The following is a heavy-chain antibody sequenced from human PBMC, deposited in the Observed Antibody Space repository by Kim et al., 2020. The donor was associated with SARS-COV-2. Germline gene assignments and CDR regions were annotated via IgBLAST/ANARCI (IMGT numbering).Heavy chain of an antibody. CDR2: ISGSGGST. Sequence: GGSLRLSCEASGFTFSSYAMSWVRQAPGKGLEWVSVISGSGGSTYYADSVKGRFTTSRDNSKNTLFLQMNSLRAEDTAVYYCAKDYCSGGSCYWGLGYWGQGTLVTVSS. J-gene: IGHJ4*02. D-gene: IGHD2-15*01. V-gene: IGHV3-23*01. CDR3: AKDYCSGGSCYWGLGY. CDR1: GFTFSSYA.